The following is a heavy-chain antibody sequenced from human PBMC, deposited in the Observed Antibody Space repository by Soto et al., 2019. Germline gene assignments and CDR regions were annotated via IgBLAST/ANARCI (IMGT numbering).Heavy chain of an antibody. V-gene: IGHV3-30-3*01. J-gene: IGHJ6*01. CDR3: ARESGEIRFLEWLLSGYYYGMDV. Sequence: GGSLRLSCAASGFTFSSYAMHWVRQAPGKGLEWVAVISYDGSNKNYADSVKGRFTISRDNSKNTLYLQMNSLRAEDTAVYYCARESGEIRFLEWLLSGYYYGMDVWGQGTTVTVSS. CDR2: ISYDGSNK. CDR1: GFTFSSYA. D-gene: IGHD3-3*01.